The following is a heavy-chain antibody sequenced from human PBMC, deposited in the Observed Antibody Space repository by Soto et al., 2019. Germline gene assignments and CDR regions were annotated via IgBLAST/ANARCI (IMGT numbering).Heavy chain of an antibody. D-gene: IGHD1-26*01. CDR2: INHRGST. CDR3: ARSTYSGTLFDD. CDR1: GGSFSGYY. V-gene: IGHV4-34*01. Sequence: SETLSLTCGVYGGSFSGYYWSWIRQPPGKGLEWIGEINHRGSTNYNPSLKSRVTISVDTSKNHFSLKLSSVTAADTAVYYCARSTYSGTLFDDWVQGTLVT. J-gene: IGHJ4*02.